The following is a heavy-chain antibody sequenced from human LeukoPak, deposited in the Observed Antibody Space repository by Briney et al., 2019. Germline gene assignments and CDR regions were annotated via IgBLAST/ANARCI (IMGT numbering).Heavy chain of an antibody. Sequence: GGSLRLSCAASGFTFSSYWMSWVRQAPGKGLEWVSGISGSDGSTNYADSVKGRFTISRENSKNTLYLQMNSLRAEDTAVYYCAKDSAKKYDDYWGQGTLVTVSS. D-gene: IGHD2/OR15-2a*01. CDR3: AKDSAKKYDDY. V-gene: IGHV3-23*01. CDR2: ISGSDGST. CDR1: GFTFSSYW. J-gene: IGHJ4*02.